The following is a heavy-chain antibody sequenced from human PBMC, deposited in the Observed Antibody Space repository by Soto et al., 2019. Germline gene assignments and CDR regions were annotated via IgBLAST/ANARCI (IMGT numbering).Heavy chain of an antibody. CDR3: AATHPLYTTSRGGSYGMDV. J-gene: IGHJ6*02. CDR2: IDPTDSYT. D-gene: IGHD2-2*02. CDR1: GYSFTIYW. V-gene: IGHV5-10-1*01. Sequence: GESLKIACKGSGYSFTIYWISWVRQRPGKGLEWMGRIDPTDSYTNYSPSFQGHVTISADMSINTAYLQWSSLKASDTAMYYCAATHPLYTTSRGGSYGMDVWGQGTMVTVSS.